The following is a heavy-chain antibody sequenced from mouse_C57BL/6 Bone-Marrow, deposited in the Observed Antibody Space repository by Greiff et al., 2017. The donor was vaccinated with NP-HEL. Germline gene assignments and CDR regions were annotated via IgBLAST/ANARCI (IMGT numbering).Heavy chain of an antibody. J-gene: IGHJ4*01. CDR2: ILPSIGRT. CDR3: ARGGTNALVEDYAMDD. Sequence: VQLQQSGSELRSPGSSVKLSCKDFDSEVFPIAYMSWVRQKPGHGFEWIGGILPSIGRTIYGEKFEDNTTLDADTLSNTAYLERNSLTSEDAAIYYSARGGTNALVEDYAMDDWGQGTSVTVST. CDR1: DSEVFPIAY. V-gene: IGHV15-2*01. D-gene: IGHD1-1*01.